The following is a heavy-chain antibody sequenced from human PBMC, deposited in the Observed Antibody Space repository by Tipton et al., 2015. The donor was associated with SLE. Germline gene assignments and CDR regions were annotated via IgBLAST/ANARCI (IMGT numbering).Heavy chain of an antibody. CDR1: GGSISSYY. J-gene: IGHJ2*01. CDR2: IYYSGST. D-gene: IGHD6-13*01. Sequence: TLSLTCTVSGGSISSYYWSWIRQPPGKGLEWIGYIYYSGSTNYNPSLKSRVTISVDTSKNQFSLRLSSVTAADTAVYYCARGIAAAGVIFDYWGRGTLVTVSS. CDR3: ARGIAAAGVIFDY. V-gene: IGHV4-59*07.